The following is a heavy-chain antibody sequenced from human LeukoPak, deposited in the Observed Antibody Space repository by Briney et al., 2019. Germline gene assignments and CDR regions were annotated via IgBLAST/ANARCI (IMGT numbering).Heavy chain of an antibody. CDR3: TKDTSPGYSSGWFFDY. J-gene: IGHJ4*02. Sequence: PGGSLRLSCAASGFTFDDYAMHWVRQAPGKGLEWVSSINWNSGSIGYADSVKGRFTISRDNAKNSLYLQMNSLRAEDTAFYYCTKDTSPGYSSGWFFDYWGQGILVTVSS. V-gene: IGHV3-9*01. D-gene: IGHD6-19*01. CDR2: INWNSGSI. CDR1: GFTFDDYA.